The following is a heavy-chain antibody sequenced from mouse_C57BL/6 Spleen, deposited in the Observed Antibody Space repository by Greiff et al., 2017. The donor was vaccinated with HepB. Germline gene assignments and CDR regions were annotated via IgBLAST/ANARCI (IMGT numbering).Heavy chain of an antibody. CDR1: GYSFTDYN. Sequence: VQLKQSGPELVKPGASVKISCKASGYSFTDYNMNWVKQSNGKSLEWIGVINPNYGTISYNQKFKGKATLTVDQSSSTAYMQLNSLTSEDSAVYYCARGRGSSPYYAMDYWGQGTSVTVSS. CDR2: INPNYGTI. CDR3: ARGRGSSPYYAMDY. J-gene: IGHJ4*01. V-gene: IGHV1-39*01. D-gene: IGHD1-1*01.